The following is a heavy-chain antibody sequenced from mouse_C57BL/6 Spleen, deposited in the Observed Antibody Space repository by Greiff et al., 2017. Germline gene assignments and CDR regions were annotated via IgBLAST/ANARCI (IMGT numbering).Heavy chain of an antibody. CDR1: GFTFSNYW. V-gene: IGHV6-3*01. J-gene: IGHJ3*01. Sequence: DVLLVESGGGLVQPGGSMKLSCVASGFTFSNYWMNWVRQSPEKGLEWVAQIRLKSDNYATHYAESVKGRFTISRDDSIRNVYLQMNNLRAEDTGIYYCTERGFAYWGQGTLVTVSA. CDR2: IRLKSDNYAT. CDR3: TERGFAY.